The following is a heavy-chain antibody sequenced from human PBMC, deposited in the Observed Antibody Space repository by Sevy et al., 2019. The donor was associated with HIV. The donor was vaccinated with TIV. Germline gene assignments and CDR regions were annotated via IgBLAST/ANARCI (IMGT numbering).Heavy chain of an antibody. Sequence: GGSLRLSCAASGFTFSSYWMRWVRQAPGKGLEWVANIKQDGSEKYYVDSVKGRFTISRDNAKNPLYLQMNSLRAEDTALYYCARFLYYDFWCGYSSMCFDYWGQGTLVTVS. CDR3: ARFLYYDFWCGYSSMCFDY. V-gene: IGHV3-7*01. D-gene: IGHD3-3*01. CDR2: IKQDGSEK. J-gene: IGHJ4*02. CDR1: GFTFSSYW.